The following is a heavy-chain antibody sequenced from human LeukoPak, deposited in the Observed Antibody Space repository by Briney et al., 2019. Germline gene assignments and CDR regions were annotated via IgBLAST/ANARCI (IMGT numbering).Heavy chain of an antibody. D-gene: IGHD4-17*01. V-gene: IGHV3-74*01. CDR1: GFTFSSYW. J-gene: IGHJ4*02. CDR2: INSDGSST. CDR3: ARVSYGDYGPFDY. Sequence: GGSLRLSCAASGFTFSSYWMHWVRQAPGKGLVWVSRINSDGSSTSYADSVKGRFTISRDNSKNTLYLQMNSLRAEDTAVYYCARVSYGDYGPFDYWGQGTLVTVSS.